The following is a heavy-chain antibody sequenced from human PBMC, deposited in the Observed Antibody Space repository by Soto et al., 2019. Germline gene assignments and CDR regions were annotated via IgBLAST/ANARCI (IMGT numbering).Heavy chain of an antibody. CDR1: GFTFSSYA. CDR2: ISYDGSNK. V-gene: IGHV3-30-3*01. CDR3: ARCGYSYGYYFDY. Sequence: GGSLRLSCAASGFTFSSYAMHWVRQAPGKGLEWVAVISYDGSNKYYADSVKGRFTISRDNSKNTLYLQMNSLRAEDTAVYYCARCGYSYGYYFDYWGQGNLVTVS. J-gene: IGHJ4*02. D-gene: IGHD5-18*01.